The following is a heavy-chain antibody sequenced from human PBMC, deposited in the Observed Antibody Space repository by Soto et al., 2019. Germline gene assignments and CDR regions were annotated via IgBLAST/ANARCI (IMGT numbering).Heavy chain of an antibody. J-gene: IGHJ4*02. CDR3: ARGDTAMVKWDY. CDR2: IIPIFGTA. Sequence: ASVKVSCKASGGTFSSYAISWVRQAPGQGLEWMGGIIPIFGTANYAQKFQGRVTITADESTSTAYMELSSLRSEDTAVYYCARGDTAMVKWDYWGQGTLVTVSS. D-gene: IGHD5-18*01. CDR1: GGTFSSYA. V-gene: IGHV1-69*13.